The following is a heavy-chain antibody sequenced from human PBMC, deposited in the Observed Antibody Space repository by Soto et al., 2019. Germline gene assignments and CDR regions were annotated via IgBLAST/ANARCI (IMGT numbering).Heavy chain of an antibody. V-gene: IGHV1-18*04. J-gene: IGHJ1*01. CDR1: GYTFSNYI. Sequence: ASVKVSCKASGYTFSNYIISWVRQAPGQGLEWMGWISAYNGNTNYAQNLQGRVTMTTDTSTSTAYMELRGLRSDDTAVYYCARDVQQWLVRYFQYWGQGTLVTVSS. D-gene: IGHD6-19*01. CDR3: ARDVQQWLVRYFQY. CDR2: ISAYNGNT.